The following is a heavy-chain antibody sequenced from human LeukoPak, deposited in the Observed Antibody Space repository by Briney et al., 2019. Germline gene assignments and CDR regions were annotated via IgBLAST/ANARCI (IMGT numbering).Heavy chain of an antibody. D-gene: IGHD4-11*01. V-gene: IGHV3-48*01. CDR1: AFTFSDYW. CDR3: ARGVPKTSYYYYYMDV. Sequence: PGGSLRLSCAASAFTFSDYWMTWVRQAPGKGLEWISYISGSGFTIHYADSVKGRFTISRDNAKNSLYLQMNSLRAEDTAVYYCARGVPKTSYYYYYMDVWGKGTTVTVSS. J-gene: IGHJ6*03. CDR2: ISGSGFTI.